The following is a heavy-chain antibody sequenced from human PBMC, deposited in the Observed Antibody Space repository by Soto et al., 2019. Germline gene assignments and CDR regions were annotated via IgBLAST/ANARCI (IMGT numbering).Heavy chain of an antibody. Sequence: SVKVSCKASGGTFSSYAISWVRQAPGQGLEWMGGIIPIFGTANYAQKFQGRVTITADESTSTAYMELSSLRSEDTAVYYCARTQYYYDSSGYLFSGIIPEYHDAFDIWGQGTMVTVSS. V-gene: IGHV1-69*13. D-gene: IGHD3-22*01. J-gene: IGHJ3*02. CDR1: GGTFSSYA. CDR2: IIPIFGTA. CDR3: ARTQYYYDSSGYLFSGIIPEYHDAFDI.